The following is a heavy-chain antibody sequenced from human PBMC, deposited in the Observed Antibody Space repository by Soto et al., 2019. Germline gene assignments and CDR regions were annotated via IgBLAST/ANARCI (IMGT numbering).Heavy chain of an antibody. V-gene: IGHV3-23*01. J-gene: IGHJ4*02. Sequence: EVQLLESGGGLVRPGGSLRLSCAASGFTFSSYAMSWVRQAPGKGLEWVSTISGSDGRTYATDSVKGRFTISRDNSRNTAYQQMNSLRVEDTAVYYCAKGVPQYTPLALFDYWGRGTLVTVSS. CDR2: ISGSDGRT. D-gene: IGHD5-18*01. CDR1: GFTFSSYA. CDR3: AKGVPQYTPLALFDY.